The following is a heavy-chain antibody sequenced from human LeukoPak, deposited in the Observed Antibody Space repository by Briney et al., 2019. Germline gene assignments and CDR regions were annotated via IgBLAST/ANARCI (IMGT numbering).Heavy chain of an antibody. CDR3: ARKTDSGGGSGY. D-gene: IGHD1-26*01. CDR2: IYSGGGT. Sequence: GGSLRLSCAASGFTVSRNYMTWVRQAPGKGPEWVSLIYSGGGTQYAHSVKGRFTISRDNSKNTLYLQMNSLRAEDTAVYYCARKTDSGGGSGYWGQGTLVTVSS. V-gene: IGHV3-66*01. CDR1: GFTVSRNY. J-gene: IGHJ4*02.